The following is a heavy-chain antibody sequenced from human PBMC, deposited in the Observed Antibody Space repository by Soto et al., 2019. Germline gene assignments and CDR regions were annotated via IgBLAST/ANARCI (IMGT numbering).Heavy chain of an antibody. CDR3: VRSSTPDY. J-gene: IGHJ4*02. Sequence: EVQLVESGGGLVQPGGSLRLSCAASGFTFSSYWMSWVRQAPGKGLEWVANIKQDGSQKSHVESVKGRFTISRDNAKNSLYLQMNSLRAEDTAVYYCVRSSTPDYWGQGTLVTVSS. V-gene: IGHV3-7*01. CDR1: GFTFSSYW. CDR2: IKQDGSQK. D-gene: IGHD4-4*01.